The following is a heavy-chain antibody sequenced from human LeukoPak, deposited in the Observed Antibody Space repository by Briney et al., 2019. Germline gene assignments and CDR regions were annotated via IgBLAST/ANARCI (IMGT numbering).Heavy chain of an antibody. CDR2: ISSSSSYI. D-gene: IGHD4-17*01. CDR3: ARGPTKTMTTVLRTLGDY. V-gene: IGHV3-21*06. J-gene: IGHJ4*02. CDR1: GFTFSSYS. Sequence: GGSLRLSCAASGFTFSSYSMNWVRQAPGKGLEWVSSISSSSSYIYYADSVKGRFTISRDNARNSLYLQMNSLRAEDTAVYYCARGPTKTMTTVLRTLGDYWGQGTLVTVSS.